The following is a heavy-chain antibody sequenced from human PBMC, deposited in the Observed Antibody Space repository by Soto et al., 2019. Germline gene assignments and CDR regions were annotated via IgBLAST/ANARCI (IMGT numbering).Heavy chain of an antibody. CDR1: GFTFTTYA. V-gene: IGHV3-23*01. Sequence: PGGSLRLSSAASGFTFTTYATGWVRQAPGKGLEWVSAISGRGARTYYADSVKGRSTISRDNSRKPLNLQVTSLRAEETAVYYCWKCFNSYSGDPDDWGQGTQVTVSS. J-gene: IGHJ4*02. CDR2: ISGRGART. D-gene: IGHD4-17*01. CDR3: WKCFNSYSGDPDD.